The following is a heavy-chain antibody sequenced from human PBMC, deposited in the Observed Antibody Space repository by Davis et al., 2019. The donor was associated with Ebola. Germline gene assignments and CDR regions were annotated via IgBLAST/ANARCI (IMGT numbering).Heavy chain of an antibody. J-gene: IGHJ4*02. Sequence: PGGSLRLSCAASGFTFSDSAMHWVRQASGKGLEWIGRVRNKPNSYATAYAASVKGRFTISSDDSKNTAYLQMNSLKTEDTAVYYCTRHNLVDYGDYGWGQGTLVTVSS. D-gene: IGHD4-17*01. CDR1: GFTFSDSA. CDR3: TRHNLVDYGDYG. V-gene: IGHV3-73*01. CDR2: VRNKPNSYAT.